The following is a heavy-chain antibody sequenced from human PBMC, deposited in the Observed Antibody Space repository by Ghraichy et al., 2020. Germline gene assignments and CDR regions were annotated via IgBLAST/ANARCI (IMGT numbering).Heavy chain of an antibody. V-gene: IGHV4-38-2*01. CDR1: GYSISSGYY. CDR3: ARSIAVAITPFDY. Sequence: SQTLSLTCAVSGYSISSGYYWGWIRQPPGKGLEWIGSIYHSGSTYYNPSLKSRVTISVDTSKNQFSLKLSSVTAADTAVYYCARSIAVAITPFDYWGQGTLVTVSS. J-gene: IGHJ4*02. D-gene: IGHD6-19*01. CDR2: IYHSGST.